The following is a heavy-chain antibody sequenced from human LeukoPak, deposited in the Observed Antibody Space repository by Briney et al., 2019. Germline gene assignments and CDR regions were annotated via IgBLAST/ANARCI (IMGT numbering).Heavy chain of an antibody. CDR2: IYPGESDT. CDR3: ARQREYDTSGYSSYWYFDL. J-gene: IGHJ2*01. D-gene: IGHD3-22*01. Sequence: GESLKISCQDSGYNFTSYWIGWVRQMPGKGLEWMGIIYPGESDTIYNPSFQGQVTISTDKSISAAYLQWTSLKASDTAMDYCARQREYDTSGYSSYWYFDLWGRGTLVTVSS. V-gene: IGHV5-51*01. CDR1: GYNFTSYW.